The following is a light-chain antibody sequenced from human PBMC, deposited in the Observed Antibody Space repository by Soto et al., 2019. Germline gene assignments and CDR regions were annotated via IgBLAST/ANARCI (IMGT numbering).Light chain of an antibody. CDR2: AAS. CDR3: QRYNRAPWT. Sequence: DIQMTQSPSSLSASVGDRVTITCRASQDISNYLAWYQEKPGKVPKLLMYAASSLQSGVPSRFSGSGSGTDFTLTISSLKPEDVATYYCQRYNRAPWTFGQGTKVEIK. J-gene: IGKJ1*01. V-gene: IGKV1-27*01. CDR1: QDISNY.